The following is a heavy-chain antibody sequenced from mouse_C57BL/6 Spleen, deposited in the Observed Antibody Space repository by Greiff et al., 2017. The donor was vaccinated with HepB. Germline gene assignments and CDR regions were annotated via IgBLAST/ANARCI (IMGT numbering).Heavy chain of an antibody. CDR3: ARSSGFYAMDY. Sequence: EVHLVESGGGLVQPGGSLSLSCAASGFTFTDYYMSWVRQPPGKALEWLGFIRNKANGYTTEYSASVKGRFTISRDNSQSILYLQMNALRAEDSATYYCARSSGFYAMDYWGQGTSVTVSS. D-gene: IGHD3-2*02. J-gene: IGHJ4*01. CDR1: GFTFTDYY. CDR2: IRNKANGYTT. V-gene: IGHV7-3*01.